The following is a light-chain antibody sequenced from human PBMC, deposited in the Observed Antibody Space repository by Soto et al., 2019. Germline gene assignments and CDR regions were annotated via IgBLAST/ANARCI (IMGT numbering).Light chain of an antibody. Sequence: EIVLTQSRGTLSLSPGERATVSCRASQSASSSYFAWYQQKPGQAPRLLISGTSNRATGIPERFSGSGSRTDFTRTMKGLEPEDFAVYYCQLNARSVGTFDQGTRLEIK. CDR1: QSASSSY. CDR3: QLNARSVGT. V-gene: IGKV3-20*01. CDR2: GTS. J-gene: IGKJ1*01.